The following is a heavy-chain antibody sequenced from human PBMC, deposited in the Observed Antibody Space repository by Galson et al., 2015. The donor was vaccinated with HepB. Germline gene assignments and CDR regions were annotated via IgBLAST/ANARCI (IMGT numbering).Heavy chain of an antibody. Sequence: SVKVSCKASGYTFTGYYMHWVRQAPGQGLEWMGRINPNSGGTNYAQKFQGRVTMTRDTSISTAYMELSRLRSDDTAVYYCARSEGWDELELPDYWGQGTLVTVSS. CDR2: INPNSGGT. D-gene: IGHD1-7*01. J-gene: IGHJ4*02. CDR1: GYTFTGYY. V-gene: IGHV1-2*06. CDR3: ARSEGWDELELPDY.